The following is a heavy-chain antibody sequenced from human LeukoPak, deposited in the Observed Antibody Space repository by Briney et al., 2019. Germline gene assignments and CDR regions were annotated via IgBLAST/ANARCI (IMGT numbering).Heavy chain of an antibody. V-gene: IGHV3-53*05. CDR1: GFTFSSYV. J-gene: IGHJ4*02. CDR2: IYSGGST. Sequence: GGSLRLSCAASGFTFSSYVMSWVRQAPGKGLEWVSIIYSGGSTYYADSVKGRFTISRDNSKNTLYLQMNSLRAEDTAVYYCARGNPGGEFYWGQGTLVTVSS. D-gene: IGHD1-14*01. CDR3: ARGNPGGEFY.